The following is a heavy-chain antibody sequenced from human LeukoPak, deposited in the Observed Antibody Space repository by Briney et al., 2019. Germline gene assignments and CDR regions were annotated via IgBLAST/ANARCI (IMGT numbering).Heavy chain of an antibody. J-gene: IGHJ4*02. CDR2: ISGNGNT. CDR3: ARDPGGTGTSDFDF. CDR1: GGSFTIHF. D-gene: IGHD1-7*01. V-gene: IGHV4-59*11. Sequence: SETLSLTCTVAGGSFTIHFWNWIRQPPGKGLEWIGEISGNGNTRYNPSLSSRVTISVDTSKNQFSLRLNSVTAADTAVYYCARDPGGTGTSDFDFWGQGTLVTVSS.